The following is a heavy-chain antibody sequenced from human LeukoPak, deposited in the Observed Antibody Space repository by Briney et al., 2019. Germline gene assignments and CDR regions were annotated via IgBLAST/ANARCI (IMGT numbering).Heavy chain of an antibody. Sequence: PGGSLRLSCAASGFTFSTYSMNWVRQAPGKGLEWVSYIGSTGSTIYYADSVKGRFTISRDNAKNSLYLQMNSLRAEDTAVYYCAKVATEGYYFDYWGRGTLVTVSS. D-gene: IGHD5-12*01. CDR2: IGSTGSTI. CDR3: AKVATEGYYFDY. CDR1: GFTFSTYS. V-gene: IGHV3-48*04. J-gene: IGHJ4*02.